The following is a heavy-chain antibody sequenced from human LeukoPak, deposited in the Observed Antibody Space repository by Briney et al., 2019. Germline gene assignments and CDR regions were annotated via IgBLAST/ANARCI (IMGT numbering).Heavy chain of an antibody. CDR1: GYTFTGYY. CDR3: ARDDGNTGVDY. J-gene: IGHJ4*02. Sequence: ASVKVSCKASGYTFTGYYMHWVRQAPGQGLEWMGCINPNSAGTNCAQKFQGRVTMTRDTSISPASMEPSRMRSDDTAVYYCARDDGNTGVDYWGQRTLVTVSS. CDR2: INPNSAGT. V-gene: IGHV1-2*02. D-gene: IGHD4-23*01.